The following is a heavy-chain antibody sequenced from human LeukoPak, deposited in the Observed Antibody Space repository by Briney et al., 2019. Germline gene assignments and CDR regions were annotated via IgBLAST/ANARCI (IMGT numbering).Heavy chain of an antibody. V-gene: IGHV3-33*01. CDR3: ARDSDSSFEGVPFDY. Sequence: GRSLRLSCAASGFTFSTYGMHWVRQAPGKGLEWVAVIWFDGSNKYNADSVKGRFTISRDNSKNTLYLQMNSPRGEDTAVYYCARDSDSSFEGVPFDYWGQGTLVTVSS. CDR1: GFTFSTYG. J-gene: IGHJ4*02. D-gene: IGHD3-22*01. CDR2: IWFDGSNK.